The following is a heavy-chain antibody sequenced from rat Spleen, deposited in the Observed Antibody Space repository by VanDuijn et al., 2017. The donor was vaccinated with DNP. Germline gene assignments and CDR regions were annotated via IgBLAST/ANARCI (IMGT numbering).Heavy chain of an antibody. CDR2: ISYDGSST. J-gene: IGHJ3*01. CDR3: VRQRVMYTTATGFAY. Sequence: EVQLVESGGGLVQPGRSLKVFCAASGFTFSDYNMAWVRQAPKKGLEWVATISYDGSSTYYRDSVKGRFTISRDNAKSTLYLHLNSLKSEDTATYYCVRQRVMYTTATGFAYWGQGTLVSVSS. D-gene: IGHD1-6*01. CDR1: GFTFSDYN. V-gene: IGHV5-7*01.